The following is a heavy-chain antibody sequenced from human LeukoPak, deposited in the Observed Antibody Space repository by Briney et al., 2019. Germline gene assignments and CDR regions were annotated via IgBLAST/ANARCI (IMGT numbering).Heavy chain of an antibody. CDR2: FDPEDGET. V-gene: IGHV1-24*01. CDR1: GYTLTELS. CDR3: ARGLRSITMVRGQHMDV. J-gene: IGHJ6*03. Sequence: ASVKVSCKVSGYTLTELSMHWVRQAPGKGLEWMGGFDPEDGETIYAQKFQGRVTMTEDTSTDTAYMELSSMRSEDTAAYYCARGLRSITMVRGQHMDVWGKGTTVTISS. D-gene: IGHD3-10*01.